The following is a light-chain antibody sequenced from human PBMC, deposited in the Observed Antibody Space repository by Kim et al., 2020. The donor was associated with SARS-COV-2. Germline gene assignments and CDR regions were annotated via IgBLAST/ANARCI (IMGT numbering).Light chain of an antibody. CDR3: NSRESSSNHWI. J-gene: IGLJ2*01. CDR1: SLRKFY. CDR2: GKN. V-gene: IGLV3-19*01. Sequence: ALGQAVRIKCQGDSLRKFYSSWYQKKPGQAPVLVFYGKNNRPSGIPDRFSGSYSGNTASLTITAAQAEDEADYYCNSRESSSNHWIFGGGTQLTVL.